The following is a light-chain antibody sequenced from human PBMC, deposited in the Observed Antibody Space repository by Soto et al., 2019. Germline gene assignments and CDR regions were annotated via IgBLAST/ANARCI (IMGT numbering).Light chain of an antibody. CDR1: QRVTSNY. V-gene: IGKV3-20*01. Sequence: EIVLTQSPGTLSLSPGDRATLSCRASQRVTSNYIAWYQQRHGQAPRLLISHASTRATGVPDRFSGGGSGTDFTLTISRLEPEDFAVYFCQQYGGSPNTFGPGTKLEIK. CDR3: QQYGGSPNT. J-gene: IGKJ2*01. CDR2: HAS.